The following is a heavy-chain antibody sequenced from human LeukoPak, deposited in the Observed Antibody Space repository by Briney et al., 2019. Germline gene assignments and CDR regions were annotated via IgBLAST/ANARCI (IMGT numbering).Heavy chain of an antibody. Sequence: PGGSLRLSCAASGFTFSSYSMNWVRQAPGKGLEWVSYISSSSSTIYYADSVKGRFTISRDNAKNSLYLQMSSLRDKDTAVYYCARTIAVAGFDYWGQGTLVTVSS. CDR1: GFTFSSYS. J-gene: IGHJ4*02. D-gene: IGHD6-19*01. V-gene: IGHV3-48*02. CDR2: ISSSSSTI. CDR3: ARTIAVAGFDY.